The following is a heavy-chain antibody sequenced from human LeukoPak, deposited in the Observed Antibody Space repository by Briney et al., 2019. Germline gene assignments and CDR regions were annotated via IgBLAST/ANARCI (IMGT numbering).Heavy chain of an antibody. J-gene: IGHJ4*02. CDR2: IYYSGST. CDR3: ARLNLAVAGQFDY. D-gene: IGHD6-19*01. CDR1: GGSISSGGYY. V-gene: IGHV4-31*03. Sequence: SQTLSLTCTVSGGSISSGGYYWSWIRQHPGKGLEWIGYIYYSGSTYYNPSLKSRVTISVDTSKNQFSLKLSSVTAADTAVYYCARLNLAVAGQFDYWGQGTLVTVSS.